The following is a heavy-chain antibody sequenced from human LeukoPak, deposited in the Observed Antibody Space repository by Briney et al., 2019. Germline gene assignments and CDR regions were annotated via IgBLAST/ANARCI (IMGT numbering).Heavy chain of an antibody. D-gene: IGHD3-22*01. CDR3: ARVLRGPIYYDSSGVDY. J-gene: IGHJ4*02. CDR1: GYTFTGYY. Sequence: ASVKVSCKASGYTFTGYYMHWVRQAPGQGLEWMGWINPNSGGTNYAQEFQGRVTMTRDTSISTAYMELSRLRSDDTAVYYCARVLRGPIYYDSSGVDYWGQGTLVTVSS. V-gene: IGHV1-2*02. CDR2: INPNSGGT.